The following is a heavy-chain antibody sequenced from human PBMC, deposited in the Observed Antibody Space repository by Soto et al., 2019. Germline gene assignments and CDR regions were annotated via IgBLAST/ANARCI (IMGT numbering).Heavy chain of an antibody. Sequence: QVQLQESGPSLVKPSGTLSLTCVITNASISSSNWWSWVRQAPGKGLEWIGEIYHTGRTNYAPSLKSRVTMSIEKSNTRFSLRLTSLTAADTAVYYCVRDEAHYDILTGSSLGRAFDIWGQGTMVTVSS. J-gene: IGHJ3*02. D-gene: IGHD3-9*01. CDR2: IYHTGRT. CDR3: VRDEAHYDILTGSSLGRAFDI. CDR1: NASISSSNW. V-gene: IGHV4-4*02.